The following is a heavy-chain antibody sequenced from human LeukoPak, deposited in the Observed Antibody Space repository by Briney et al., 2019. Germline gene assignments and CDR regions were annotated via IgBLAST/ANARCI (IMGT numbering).Heavy chain of an antibody. D-gene: IGHD4-17*01. CDR2: IYHSGST. V-gene: IGHV4-30-2*01. CDR1: GGSISSGGYS. J-gene: IGHJ4*02. Sequence: PSQTLSLTCAVPGGSISSGGYSWSWIRQPPGKGLEWIGYIYHSGSTYYNPSLKSRVTISVDRSKNQFSLKLSSVTAADTAVYYCASSRGDYADYWGQGTLVTVSS. CDR3: ASSRGDYADY.